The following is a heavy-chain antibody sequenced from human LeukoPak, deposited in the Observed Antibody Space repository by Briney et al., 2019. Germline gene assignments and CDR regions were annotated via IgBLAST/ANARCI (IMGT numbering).Heavy chain of an antibody. V-gene: IGHV3-74*01. CDR2: INSDGSST. D-gene: IGHD3-10*01. J-gene: IGHJ4*01. CDR1: GFTFSSYW. Sequence: GGSLRLSCAASGFTFSSYWMHWVRQAPGKGLVWVSRINSDGSSTNYGDSMKGRFTISRDNAKNTLYLQMNSLRAEDTAMYYCARAVYYSNYLGYWGQGTLVTVSS. CDR3: ARAVYYSNYLGY.